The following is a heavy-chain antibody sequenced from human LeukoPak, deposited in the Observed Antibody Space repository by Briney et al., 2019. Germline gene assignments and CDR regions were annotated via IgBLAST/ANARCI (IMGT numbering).Heavy chain of an antibody. CDR3: TRGPIQLWLYHGMDV. CDR2: IRSKTYGGTT. J-gene: IGHJ6*02. D-gene: IGHD5-18*01. V-gene: IGHV3-49*04. CDR1: GFTFGDHA. Sequence: GGSLRLSCTVSGFTFGDHAMSWVRQAPGKGLEWVGFIRSKTYGGTTEYAASVKGRFIISRDDSTSIAYLQMNSLKTEDTAVYHCTRGPIQLWLYHGMDVWGQGTTVTVSS.